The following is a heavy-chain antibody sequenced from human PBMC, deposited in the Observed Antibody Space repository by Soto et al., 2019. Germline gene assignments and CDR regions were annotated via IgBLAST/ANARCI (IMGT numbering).Heavy chain of an antibody. J-gene: IGHJ6*02. Sequence: GASVKVSCKASGYTFTSSHMHWGRQAPGKSLEWIGWIVVGSGNTNYAQKFQERVTITRDMSTSTAYMELSSLRSEDTAVYYCAADPVRGLRYYYGMDVWGQGTTVTVSS. V-gene: IGHV1-58*02. D-gene: IGHD2-2*01. CDR1: GYTFTSSH. CDR2: IVVGSGNT. CDR3: AADPVRGLRYYYGMDV.